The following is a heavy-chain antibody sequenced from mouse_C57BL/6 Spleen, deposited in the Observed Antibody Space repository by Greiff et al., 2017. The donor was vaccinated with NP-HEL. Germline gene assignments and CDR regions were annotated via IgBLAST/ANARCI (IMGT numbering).Heavy chain of an antibody. Sequence: EVMLVVSGGGLVQPGGSMKLSCVASGFTFSNYWMNWVRQSPEKGLEWVAQIRLKSDNYATHYAESVKGRFTISRDDSKSSVYLQMNNLRAEDTGIYYCTYYDSLDYWGQGTTLTVSS. CDR3: TYYDSLDY. D-gene: IGHD2-4*01. CDR1: GFTFSNYW. J-gene: IGHJ2*01. V-gene: IGHV6-3*01. CDR2: IRLKSDNYAT.